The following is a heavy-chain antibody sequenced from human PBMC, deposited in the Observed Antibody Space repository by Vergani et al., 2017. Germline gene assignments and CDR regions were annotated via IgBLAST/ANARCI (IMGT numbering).Heavy chain of an antibody. CDR1: GFTFSSYA. D-gene: IGHD6-25*01. V-gene: IGHV3-30-3*01. CDR2: ISYDGSNK. J-gene: IGHJ5*02. Sequence: QVQLVESGGGVVQPGRSLRLSCAASGFTFSSYAMHWVRQAPGKGLEWVAVISYDGSNKYYADSVKGRFTISRDNSKNTLYLQMNSLRAEDTAVYYCAKEPYSTGGNWFDPWGQGTLVTVSS. CDR3: AKEPYSTGGNWFDP.